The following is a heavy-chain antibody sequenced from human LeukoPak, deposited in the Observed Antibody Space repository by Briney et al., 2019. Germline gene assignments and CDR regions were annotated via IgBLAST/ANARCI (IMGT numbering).Heavy chain of an antibody. J-gene: IGHJ4*02. V-gene: IGHV3-48*02. CDR1: GFTVSSNY. D-gene: IGHD2-21*02. CDR3: ARDDSWAFDY. Sequence: GESLRLSCAASGFTVSSNYMTWVRQAPGKGLEWVAYIRTSSGGIYYADSVKGRFIISTDNAKNSLYLDMNNLRDGDTAVYYCARDDSWAFDYWGQGTLVTVSS. CDR2: IRTSSGGI.